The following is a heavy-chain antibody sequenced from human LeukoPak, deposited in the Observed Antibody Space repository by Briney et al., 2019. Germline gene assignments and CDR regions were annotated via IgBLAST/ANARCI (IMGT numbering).Heavy chain of an antibody. CDR2: ISGSAGRT. CDR1: GFTFSSYA. D-gene: IGHD1-26*01. Sequence: GGSLRLSCAASGFTFSSYAMSWVRQAPGKGLEWVSTISGSAGRTDYADSVKGRFTFSRDNSKNTLYLQMNRLKTEDTAVYYCVRRRVGVAPASDMWGQGTTVTVSS. CDR3: VRRRVGVAPASDM. J-gene: IGHJ3*02. V-gene: IGHV3-23*01.